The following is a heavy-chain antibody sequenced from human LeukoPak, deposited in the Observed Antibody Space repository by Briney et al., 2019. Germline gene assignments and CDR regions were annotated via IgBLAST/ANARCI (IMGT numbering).Heavy chain of an antibody. CDR2: FSGGSGTT. V-gene: IGHV3-23*01. D-gene: IGHD3-9*01. CDR3: ARWGRTYNILTGYSY. J-gene: IGHJ4*02. CDR1: GFSLNTYG. Sequence: PGGSLRLSCEAAGFSLNTYGITWVRQAPGKGLEWVSGFSGGSGTTHYRDSVKGRFTISRDNSKNTVFLQMDSLRAEDTAVYYCARWGRTYNILTGYSYWGQGTLVTVSS.